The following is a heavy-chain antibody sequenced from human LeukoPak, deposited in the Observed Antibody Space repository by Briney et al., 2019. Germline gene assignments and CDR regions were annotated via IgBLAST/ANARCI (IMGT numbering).Heavy chain of an antibody. CDR1: GGSISSSSYY. CDR2: IYYSGST. J-gene: IGHJ6*03. D-gene: IGHD2-15*01. Sequence: SETLSLTCTVSGGSISSSSYYWGWIRQPPGKGLEWIGSIYYSGSTYSNPSLQSRVTISVDTSKNQFSLKLNSVTAADTAVYYCASFYCSGGSCYQYYSYYYMNVWGKGTTVTISS. V-gene: IGHV4-39*01. CDR3: ASFYCSGGSCYQYYSYYYMNV.